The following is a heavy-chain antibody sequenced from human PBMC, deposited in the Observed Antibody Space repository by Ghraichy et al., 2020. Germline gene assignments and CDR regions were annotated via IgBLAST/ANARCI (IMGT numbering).Heavy chain of an antibody. V-gene: IGHV4-59*01. CDR3: ARGRQGSDAFDI. D-gene: IGHD2-15*01. CDR1: GGSISSYK. Sequence: SETLSLTCTVSGGSISSYKWCWIRQPPGKGLEWIGYIYYSGSTNYNPSLKSRVTISVDTSKNQFSLKLSSVTAADTAVYHCARGRQGSDAFDIWGQGTTVTVSS. J-gene: IGHJ3*02. CDR2: IYYSGST.